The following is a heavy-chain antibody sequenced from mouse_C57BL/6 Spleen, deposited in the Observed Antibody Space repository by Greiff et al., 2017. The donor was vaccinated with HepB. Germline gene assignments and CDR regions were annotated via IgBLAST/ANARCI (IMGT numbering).Heavy chain of an antibody. J-gene: IGHJ4*01. CDR1: RFSFNTYA. CDR2: IRSKSNNYAT. D-gene: IGHD1-1*01. CDR3: VRPSYYYGEAMDY. Sequence: EVMLVESGGGLVQPKGSLKLSCAASRFSFNTYAMNWVRQAPGKGLEWVARIRSKSNNYATYYADSVKDRFTISRDDSESMLYLQMNNLKTEDTAMYYCVRPSYYYGEAMDYWGQGTSVTVSS. V-gene: IGHV10-1*01.